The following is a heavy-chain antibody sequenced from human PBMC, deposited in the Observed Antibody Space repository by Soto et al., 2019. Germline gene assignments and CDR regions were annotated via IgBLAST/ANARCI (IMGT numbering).Heavy chain of an antibody. J-gene: IGHJ6*02. Sequence: SETLSLTCAVYGGSISSNKWWSWVRQPPGKGLEWIGEIYQSGSTNYNPSLKSRVTISLDKSKNQFSLKLTSVTAADSAVYYCARDDHIVVVPTSLGAMDVWGQGTTVTVSS. CDR3: ARDDHIVVVPTSLGAMDV. CDR2: IYQSGST. V-gene: IGHV4-4*02. CDR1: GGSISSNKW. D-gene: IGHD2-2*01.